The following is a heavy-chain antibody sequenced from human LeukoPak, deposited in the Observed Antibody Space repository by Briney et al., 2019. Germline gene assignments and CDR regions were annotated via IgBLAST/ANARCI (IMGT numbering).Heavy chain of an antibody. J-gene: IGHJ6*03. CDR1: GGSISSYY. CDR2: IYYSGST. Sequence: SETLSLTCTVSGGSISSYYWSWIRQPPGKGLEWIGYIYYSGSTNYNPSLKSRVTISVDTSKNQFSLKLTSVTAADTAVYYCARHPRPSWRGYFFYVGVWGRGTTVTISS. CDR3: ARHPRPSWRGYFFYVGV. D-gene: IGHD5-24*01. V-gene: IGHV4-59*01.